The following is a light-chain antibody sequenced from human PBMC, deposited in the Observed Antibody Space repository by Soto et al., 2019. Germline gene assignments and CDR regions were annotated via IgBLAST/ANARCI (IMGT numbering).Light chain of an antibody. CDR3: SSYTSSSTLEV. CDR1: SSDVGGYNY. V-gene: IGLV2-14*01. Sequence: SALPQPASVSGSPGESITISCTGTSSDVGGYNYVPWYQQHPGKAPKLMIYDVSNRPSGVSNRFSGSKSGNTASLTISGLQAEDEADYYCSSYTSSSTLEVFGTGTKVTVL. CDR2: DVS. J-gene: IGLJ1*01.